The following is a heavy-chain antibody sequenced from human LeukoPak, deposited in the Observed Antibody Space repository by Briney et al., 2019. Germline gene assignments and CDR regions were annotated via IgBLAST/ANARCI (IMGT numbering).Heavy chain of an antibody. CDR1: GGSFSGYY. V-gene: IGHV4-34*01. Sequence: SETLSLTCAVYGGSFSGYYWSWIRQPPGKGLEWIGEINHSGSTNYNPSLKSRVTISVDRSKNQFSLKLSSVTAADTAVYYCARGFSAVDYWGQGTLVTVSS. CDR2: INHSGST. D-gene: IGHD3-10*01. J-gene: IGHJ4*02. CDR3: ARGFSAVDY.